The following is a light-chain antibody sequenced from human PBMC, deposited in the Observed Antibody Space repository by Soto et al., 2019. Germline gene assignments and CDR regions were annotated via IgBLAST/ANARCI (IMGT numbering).Light chain of an antibody. Sequence: DIQMTQSPSTLSGSVGDRVTITCRASQTISSWLAWYQQKPGKAPKLLIYKASTLKSGVPSRFSGSGSGTEFTLTISSLQPDDFATYYCQQLNNFVTFGPGTKVNI. V-gene: IGKV1-5*03. CDR2: KAS. J-gene: IGKJ3*01. CDR3: QQLNNFVT. CDR1: QTISSW.